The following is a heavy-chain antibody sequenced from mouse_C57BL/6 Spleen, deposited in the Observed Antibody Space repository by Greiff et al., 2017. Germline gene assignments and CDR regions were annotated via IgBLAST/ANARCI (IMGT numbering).Heavy chain of an antibody. CDR1: GYTFTSYW. Sequence: QVQLQQPGAELVRPGSSVKLSCKASGYTFTSYWMHWVKQRPIQGLEWIGNIDPSDSETHYNQKFKDKATLTVDKSSSTAYMPLSSLTSEDSSGYYWSRSLLGYFDYWGQGTTLTVSS. CDR3: SRSLLGYFDY. V-gene: IGHV1-52*01. D-gene: IGHD2-10*01. CDR2: IDPSDSET. J-gene: IGHJ2*01.